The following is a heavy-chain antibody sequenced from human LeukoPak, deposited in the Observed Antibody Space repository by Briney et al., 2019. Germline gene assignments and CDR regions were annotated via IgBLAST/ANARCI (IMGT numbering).Heavy chain of an antibody. CDR2: INHSGST. CDR3: ASTSLIVVVPAAHDAFDI. Sequence: SETLSLTCTVSGGSISRSSYYWGWIRQPPGKGLEWIGEINHSGSTNYNPSLKSRVTISVDTSKNQFSLKLSSVTAADTAVYYCASTSLIVVVPAAHDAFDIWGQGTMVTVSS. D-gene: IGHD2-2*01. J-gene: IGHJ3*02. V-gene: IGHV4-39*07. CDR1: GGSISRSSYY.